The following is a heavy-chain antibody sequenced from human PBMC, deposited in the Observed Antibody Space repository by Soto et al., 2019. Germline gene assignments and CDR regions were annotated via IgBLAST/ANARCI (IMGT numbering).Heavy chain of an antibody. V-gene: IGHV3-30*18. CDR2: ISYDGSNK. J-gene: IGHJ4*02. D-gene: IGHD5-12*01. CDR1: GFTFSSFG. CDR3: AKTGDSGSDWGRGYFDY. Sequence: GGSLRLSCAASGFTFSSFGMHWVRQAPGKGLEWVAVISYDGSNKYYANSVKGRFTISRDTSKNTLYLQMNSLRAEDTAVYYCAKTGDSGSDWGRGYFDYWGQGTLVTVSS.